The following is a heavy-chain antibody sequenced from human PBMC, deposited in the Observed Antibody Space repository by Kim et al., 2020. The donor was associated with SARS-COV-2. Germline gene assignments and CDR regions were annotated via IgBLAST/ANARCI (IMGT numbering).Heavy chain of an antibody. J-gene: IGHJ4*02. CDR3: EIGYYDTSD. D-gene: IGHD3-22*01. CDR2: IYTSGNT. V-gene: IGHV3-53*01. Sequence: GGSLRLSCAASGFSVNSKYMSWVRQAPGKGLEWVSGIYTSGNTYYADSVKGRFTISRDMSKNTLYLHMNSLRVEDTAVYYCEIGYYDTSDWGQGTLVTVS. CDR1: GFSVNSKY.